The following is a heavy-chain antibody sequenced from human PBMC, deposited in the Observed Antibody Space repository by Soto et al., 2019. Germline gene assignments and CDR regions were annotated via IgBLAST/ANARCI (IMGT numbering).Heavy chain of an antibody. CDR1: GFICSSYD. V-gene: IGHV3-23*01. Sequence: PGGSLRLSCAASGFICSSYDMSWVRQAPGKGLEWVSTILVDGRTFYVDSVKGRFTISRDNSKNTLYLQMNSLGAEDTAVYYCAKNGRGYSGLYYGMDVWGQGTTVTVSS. D-gene: IGHD5-12*01. CDR3: AKNGRGYSGLYYGMDV. CDR2: ILVDGRT. J-gene: IGHJ6*02.